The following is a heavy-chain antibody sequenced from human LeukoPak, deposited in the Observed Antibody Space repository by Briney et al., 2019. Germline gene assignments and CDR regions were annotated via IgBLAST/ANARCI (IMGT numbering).Heavy chain of an antibody. CDR1: GYTFTSYG. CDR3: ARVTSVAVAGIFDY. D-gene: IGHD6-19*01. V-gene: IGHV1-18*01. J-gene: IGHJ4*02. Sequence: GASVKVSCKASGYTFTSYGISWVRQAPGQGLEWMGWTSAYNGNTNYAQKLQGRVTMTTDTSTSTAYMELRSLRSDDTAVYYCARVTSVAVAGIFDYWGQGTLVTVSS. CDR2: TSAYNGNT.